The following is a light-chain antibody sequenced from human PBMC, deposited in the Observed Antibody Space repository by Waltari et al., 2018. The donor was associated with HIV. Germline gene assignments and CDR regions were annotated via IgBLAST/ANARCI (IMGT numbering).Light chain of an antibody. CDR1: FSAAWSYNL. CDR3: CSYAGSRIHVV. CDR2: EVT. J-gene: IGLJ2*01. V-gene: IGLV2-23*02. Sequence: QSALTPPASVSGSPGQSITISCTGTFSAAWSYNLLSWYQKHPGEAPKIMIYEVTKRPSGVSSRFSGSKSGNTASLTISGLQAEDEADYYCCSYAGSRIHVVFGGGTKLTVL.